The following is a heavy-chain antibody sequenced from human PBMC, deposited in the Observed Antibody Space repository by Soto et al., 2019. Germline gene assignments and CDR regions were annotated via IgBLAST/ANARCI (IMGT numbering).Heavy chain of an antibody. J-gene: IGHJ4*02. Sequence: PSETLSLTCTVSGGSISSGGYYWSWIRQHPGKGLEWIGYIYYSGSTYYNPSLKSRVTISVDTSKNQFSLKLSSVTAADTAVYYYARDRFDSGSYLFDYWGQGTLVTVSS. CDR1: GGSISSGGYY. D-gene: IGHD1-26*01. V-gene: IGHV4-31*03. CDR3: ARDRFDSGSYLFDY. CDR2: IYYSGST.